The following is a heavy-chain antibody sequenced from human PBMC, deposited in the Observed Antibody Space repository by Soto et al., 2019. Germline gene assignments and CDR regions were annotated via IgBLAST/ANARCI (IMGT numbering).Heavy chain of an antibody. J-gene: IGHJ4*02. CDR2: IIPIFGTA. V-gene: IGHV1-69*06. CDR1: GGTFSSNT. D-gene: IGHD2-21*02. CDR3: ASKAACGGDCYAFDS. Sequence: QVQLVQSGAEVKKPGSSVKISCKASGGTFSSNTINRVRQAAGQGLEWMGGIIPIFGTANYAQKFQGRVTITADKSTNTEYMELSSLTSEDTAVYYCASKAACGGDCYAFDSWGQGTLVTVSS.